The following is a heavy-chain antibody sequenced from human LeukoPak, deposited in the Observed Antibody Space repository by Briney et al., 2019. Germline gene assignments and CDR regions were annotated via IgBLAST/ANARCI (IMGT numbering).Heavy chain of an antibody. CDR2: ISGSGGST. J-gene: IGHJ4*02. CDR3: AKELYIVVGY. D-gene: IGHD2-21*01. CDR1: GITLSGYA. V-gene: IGHV3-23*01. Sequence: GGSLRLSCAASGITLSGYAMSWVRQAPGKGLEWVSAISGSGGSTYYADSVKGRFTISRDNAKNTLYLQMNSLRAEDTAVYYCAKELYIVVGYWGQGTLVTVSS.